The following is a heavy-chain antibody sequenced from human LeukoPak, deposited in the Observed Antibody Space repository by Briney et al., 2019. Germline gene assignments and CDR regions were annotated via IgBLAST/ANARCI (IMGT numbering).Heavy chain of an antibody. Sequence: GGSLRLSCAASGFIFSDHSMTWVRQAPGKGLEWVSYISSSSSTIYYADSVKGRFTTSGDNAKNSLYLQMNSLRDEDTAVYYCARDSKSSGWSGTNFDYWGQGTLVTVSS. CDR2: ISSSSSTI. V-gene: IGHV3-48*02. CDR1: GFIFSDHS. J-gene: IGHJ4*02. D-gene: IGHD6-19*01. CDR3: ARDSKSSGWSGTNFDY.